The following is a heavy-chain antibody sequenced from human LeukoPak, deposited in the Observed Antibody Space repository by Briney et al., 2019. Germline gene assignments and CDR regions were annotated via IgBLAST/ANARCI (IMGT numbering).Heavy chain of an antibody. V-gene: IGHV1-46*01. J-gene: IGHJ3*01. Sequence: ASVKVSCKASGYTFTSYYMHWVRQAPGQGLEWMGIINPSGGSTSYAQKFQGRVTMTRDMSTSTVYMELSSLKASDTAMYYCARHLLSTYTSKWDAFDLWGQGTMVTVSS. CDR1: GYTFTSYY. CDR3: ARHLLSTYTSKWDAFDL. D-gene: IGHD6-13*01. CDR2: INPSGGST.